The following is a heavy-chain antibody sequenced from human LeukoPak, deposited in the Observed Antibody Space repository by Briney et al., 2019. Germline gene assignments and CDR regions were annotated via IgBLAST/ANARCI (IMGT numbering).Heavy chain of an antibody. J-gene: IGHJ3*02. V-gene: IGHV3-21*01. CDR2: ISSSSSYI. CDR1: GFTFSSYS. D-gene: IGHD2-21*02. Sequence: PGGSLRLSCAASGFTFSSYSMNWVRQAPGKGLEWVSSISSSSSYIYYADSVKGRFTISRDNAKNSLYLQMNSLRAEDTAVYYCARALVVVTAFDIWGQGTMVTVSS. CDR3: ARALVVVTAFDI.